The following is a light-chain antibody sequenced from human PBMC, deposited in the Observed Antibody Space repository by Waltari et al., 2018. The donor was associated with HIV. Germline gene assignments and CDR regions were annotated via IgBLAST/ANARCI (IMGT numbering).Light chain of an antibody. CDR1: HSVFYTPNAKNY. V-gene: IGKV4-1*01. CDR2: WAS. CDR3: QQYYSPPPT. Sequence: DVVMTQSPDALAVSLGERATINCKATHSVFYTPNAKNYIAWYQQRPGQAPTLLIYWASTREFGVSARFSGSGSGTNFTLTITSLQAEEVAVYYCQQYYSPPPTFGQGTKVEIK. J-gene: IGKJ1*01.